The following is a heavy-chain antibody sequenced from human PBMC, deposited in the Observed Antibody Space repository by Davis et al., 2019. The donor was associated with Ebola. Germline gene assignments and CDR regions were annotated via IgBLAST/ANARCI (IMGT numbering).Heavy chain of an antibody. J-gene: IGHJ6*02. V-gene: IGHV4-34*01. CDR2: INHSGST. D-gene: IGHD2-2*01. CDR1: GGSFSGYY. Sequence: SQTLSLTCAVYGGSFSGYYWSWIRQPPGKGLEWIGEINHSGSTNYNPSLKSRVTISVDTSTNQFSLKLSSVTAADTAVYYCARQGYCSSTSCCLYYYNGMDVWGQGTTVTVSS. CDR3: ARQGYCSSTSCCLYYYNGMDV.